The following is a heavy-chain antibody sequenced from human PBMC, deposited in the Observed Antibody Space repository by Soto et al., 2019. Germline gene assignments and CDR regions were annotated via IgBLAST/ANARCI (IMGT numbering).Heavy chain of an antibody. V-gene: IGHV5-51*01. J-gene: IGHJ4*01. CDR2: IYPGDHET. Sequence: GESLKISCQCSGYTFSNFWIGWVRQLPGKGLEWMGIIYPGDHETRYSPSFHGKVTISADKSINTAYLQWNSLEASDTAFYFCARSPRSSPYFDYWGQGAPVTVSS. CDR1: GYTFSNFW. CDR3: ARSPRSSPYFDY. D-gene: IGHD6-13*01.